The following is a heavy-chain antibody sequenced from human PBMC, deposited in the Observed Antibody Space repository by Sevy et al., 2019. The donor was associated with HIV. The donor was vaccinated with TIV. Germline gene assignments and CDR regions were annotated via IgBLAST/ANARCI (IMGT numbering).Heavy chain of an antibody. CDR1: GFTFSSYG. Sequence: LSLTCAASGFTFSSYGMHWVRQAPGKGLEWVAIIWYDGSNKKYADSVKGRFSISRDNSKNTLYLQMNSLRAEDTAVYYCAREDIAVAGIGYYFDYWGQGTLVTVSS. CDR2: IWYDGSNK. CDR3: AREDIAVAGIGYYFDY. J-gene: IGHJ4*02. V-gene: IGHV3-33*01. D-gene: IGHD6-19*01.